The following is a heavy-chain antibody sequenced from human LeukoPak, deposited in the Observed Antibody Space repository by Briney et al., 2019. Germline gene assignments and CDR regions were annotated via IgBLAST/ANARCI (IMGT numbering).Heavy chain of an antibody. J-gene: IGHJ4*02. CDR1: GGSISSSSHY. CDR3: ARLTAGDDY. D-gene: IGHD6-13*01. Sequence: PSETLSLTCTVSGGSISSSSHYWGWVRQPPGKGLEWIATIYYSGSTYYNPSLKSRVTISVDTSKNQFSLKLSSVTAADTAVYYCARLTAGDDYWGQGTLVTVSS. CDR2: IYYSGST. V-gene: IGHV4-39*01.